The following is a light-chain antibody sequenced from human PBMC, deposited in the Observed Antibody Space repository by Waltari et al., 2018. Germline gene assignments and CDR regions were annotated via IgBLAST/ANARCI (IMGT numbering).Light chain of an antibody. CDR1: QSVSNS. V-gene: IGKV3-11*01. J-gene: IGKJ4*01. CDR2: DAS. CDR3: QQRSSWPT. Sequence: EIVLTQSPATLSLSPGERATLSCRASQSVSNSLVWYQQKPGQSPRLLIYDASNRATGIPARFSGSGSWTDFTLTISSLEPEDCAVYYCQQRSSWPTFGGGTKVEIK.